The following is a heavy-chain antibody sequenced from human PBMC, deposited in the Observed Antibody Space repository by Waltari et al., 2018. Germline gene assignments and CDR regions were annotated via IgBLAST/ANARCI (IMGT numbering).Heavy chain of an antibody. J-gene: IGHJ5*02. V-gene: IGHV1-24*01. CDR2: DDPEDGET. Sequence: QVQLVQSGAEVRKPGASVKVSCNVSGQSLSESSLHWVRQAPGKGPEWMGGDDPEDGETTYAQKFKGRLSMTEDTDTAYMELTSLQSDDTAVYYCALDREYEGWFDPWGQGTLVTVSS. CDR1: GQSLSESS. CDR3: ALDREYEGWFDP. D-gene: IGHD6-6*01.